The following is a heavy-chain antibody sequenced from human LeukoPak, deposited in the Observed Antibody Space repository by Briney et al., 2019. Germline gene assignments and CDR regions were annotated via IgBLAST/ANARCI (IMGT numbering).Heavy chain of an antibody. J-gene: IGHJ5*02. CDR2: IYYSGST. V-gene: IGHV4-59*01. D-gene: IGHD4-11*01. Sequence: SETLSLTCTVSGGSISSYYWSWIRQPPGKGLEWIGYIYYSGSTNHNPSLKSRVTISVDTSENQFSLKLSSVTAADTAVYYCARVVTRYSNWFDPWGQGTLVTVSS. CDR1: GGSISSYY. CDR3: ARVVTRYSNWFDP.